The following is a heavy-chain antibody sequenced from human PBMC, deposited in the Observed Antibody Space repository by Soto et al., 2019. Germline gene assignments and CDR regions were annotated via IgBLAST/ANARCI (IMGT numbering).Heavy chain of an antibody. V-gene: IGHV3-30-3*01. Sequence: QVQLVESGGAVVQPGTSLRLSCAASGFAFSTFALHWVRQAPGKGLEWVSLVSNDGARTSYAESVKGRFTISRDPSSNTLYLQMHSLRPEDTAVYYCAVHLYCPYDCTQRAFDNWGQGTLVAVS. J-gene: IGHJ3*02. CDR1: GFAFSTFA. D-gene: IGHD5-12*01. CDR2: VSNDGART. CDR3: AVHLYCPYDCTQRAFDN.